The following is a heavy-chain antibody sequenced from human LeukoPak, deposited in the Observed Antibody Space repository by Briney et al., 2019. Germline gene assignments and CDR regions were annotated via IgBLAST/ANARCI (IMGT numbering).Heavy chain of an antibody. D-gene: IGHD1-26*01. CDR2: INPNSGGT. CDR3: ARKYSGSYYPLDY. V-gene: IGHV1-2*02. CDR1: GYTFTGYY. Sequence: GASVKVSCKASGYTFTGYYMHWVRQAPGQGLEWMGWINPNSGGTNYAQKFQGRVTMTRDTSISTAYMELSRLRSDDTAVYYCARKYSGSYYPLDYWGQGTLVTVSS. J-gene: IGHJ4*02.